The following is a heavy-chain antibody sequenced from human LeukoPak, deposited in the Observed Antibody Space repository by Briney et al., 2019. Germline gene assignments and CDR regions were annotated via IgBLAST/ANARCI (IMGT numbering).Heavy chain of an antibody. CDR1: GFTFSSYE. D-gene: IGHD2-15*01. CDR2: ISGSGNTI. V-gene: IGHV3-48*03. Sequence: GGSLRLSCAASGFTFSSYEMSWVRQAPGKGLEWVSYISGSGNTIYYADSVKGQFIISRDNAKNSLYLQMNSLRAGDTAVYYCARAPWWNGMDVWGKGTTVTVSS. J-gene: IGHJ6*04. CDR3: ARAPWWNGMDV.